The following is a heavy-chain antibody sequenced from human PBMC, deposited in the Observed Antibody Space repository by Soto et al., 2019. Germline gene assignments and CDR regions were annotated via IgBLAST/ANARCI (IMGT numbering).Heavy chain of an antibody. D-gene: IGHD4-17*01. Sequence: QITLKESGPTLVKPTQTLTLTCTSSGFSLSTSGVGVGWIRQPPGKALDWLALIYWDDDTRYSPSLKNRLSITKDTSKSQVVPTMTNMDPVDTATYYCAHRTTYEVTTPFFDYWGQGTLVTVSS. V-gene: IGHV2-5*02. CDR2: IYWDDDT. CDR3: AHRTTYEVTTPFFDY. J-gene: IGHJ4*02. CDR1: GFSLSTSGVG.